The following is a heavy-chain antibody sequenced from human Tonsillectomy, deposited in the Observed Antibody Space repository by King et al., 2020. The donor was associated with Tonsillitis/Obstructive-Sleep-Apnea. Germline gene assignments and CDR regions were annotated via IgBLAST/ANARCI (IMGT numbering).Heavy chain of an antibody. CDR3: ARDHSAIVTNTWFDP. Sequence: QLVQSGAEVKKPGASVKVSCKASGYTFTSYYMHWVRQAPGQGLEWMGIINPSGGSTSYAQKFQGRVTKTRDTSTSTVYMELSSLRSEDTAVYYCARDHSAIVTNTWFDPWGQGTLVTVSS. J-gene: IGHJ5*02. CDR1: GYTFTSYY. D-gene: IGHD5-18*01. CDR2: INPSGGST. V-gene: IGHV1-46*01.